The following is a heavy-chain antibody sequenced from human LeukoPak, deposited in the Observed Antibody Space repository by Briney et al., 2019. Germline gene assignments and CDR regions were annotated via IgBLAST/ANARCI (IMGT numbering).Heavy chain of an antibody. CDR2: ISWNSGSI. V-gene: IGHV3-9*01. CDR1: GFTFDDYA. D-gene: IGHD1-26*01. CDR3: AKEVRELYSFDY. J-gene: IGHJ4*02. Sequence: GGSLRLSCAASGFTFDDYAMHWVRHTPGKGLEWVSGISWNSGSIAYADSVKGRFTISRDNAKNSLYLQMNSLRAEDTALYYCAKEVRELYSFDYWGQGTLVTVSS.